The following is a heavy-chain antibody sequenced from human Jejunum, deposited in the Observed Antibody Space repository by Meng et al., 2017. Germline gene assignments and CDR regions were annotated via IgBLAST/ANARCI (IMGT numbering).Heavy chain of an antibody. D-gene: IGHD3-10*01. J-gene: IGHJ4*02. CDR1: GGSISGSYDY. CDR2: ISYSGST. Sequence: QLQLQESGAGLVKASETLSLTCTVSGGSISGSYDYWGWIRQPPGKGLDWTGTISYSGSTHYNPSLTSRVTISMDTSKNQFSLKLSSVTAADTAVYYCARHFSGSGTWFFDSWGQGVLVTVSS. CDR3: ARHFSGSGTWFFDS. V-gene: IGHV4-39*01.